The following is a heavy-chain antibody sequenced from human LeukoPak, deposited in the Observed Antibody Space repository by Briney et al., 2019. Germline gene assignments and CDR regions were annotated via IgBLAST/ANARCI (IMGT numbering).Heavy chain of an antibody. Sequence: GGSLRLSCAASGFTFSSYGMHWVRQAPGKGLEWVTFIRFDGSNKYYADSVKGRFTISRDNSKNTLYLQMNSLRAEDTAVYYCARTPRELVGATDYWGQGTLVTVSS. J-gene: IGHJ4*02. D-gene: IGHD1-26*01. V-gene: IGHV3-30*02. CDR2: IRFDGSNK. CDR1: GFTFSSYG. CDR3: ARTPRELVGATDY.